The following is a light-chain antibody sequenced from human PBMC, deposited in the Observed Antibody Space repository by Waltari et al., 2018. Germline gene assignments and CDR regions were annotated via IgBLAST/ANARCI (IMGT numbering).Light chain of an antibody. CDR3: XQXNNWLLT. J-gene: IGKJ4*01. Sequence: VMTQSPATLSVSPGERXTLSCRASQSVSSNLAWYQQKPGQAPRLLIYGASTRATGIPARFSGXGSGTEXTXTXSSLXSEDFXVYYCXQXNNWLLTXXGGTKVEIK. CDR2: GAS. V-gene: IGKV3-15*01. CDR1: QSVSSN.